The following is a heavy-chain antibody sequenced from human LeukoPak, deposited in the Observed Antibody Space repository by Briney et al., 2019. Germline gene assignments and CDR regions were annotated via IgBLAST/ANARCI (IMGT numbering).Heavy chain of an antibody. CDR2: ISGSGSKT. J-gene: IGHJ3*02. CDR3: VKEPRGYSFSFDI. V-gene: IGHV3-23*01. Sequence: GGSLRLSCAASGFTFSTCAINWVRQAPGKGLEWVAAISGSGSKTFYADSVKGRFTISRDNPKNTLYLQMNSLRPEDTAVYYCVKEPRGYSFSFDIWGQGTMVTVSS. CDR1: GFTFSTCA. D-gene: IGHD5-18*01.